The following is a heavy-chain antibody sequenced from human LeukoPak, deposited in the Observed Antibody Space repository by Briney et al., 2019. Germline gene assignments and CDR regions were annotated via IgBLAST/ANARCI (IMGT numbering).Heavy chain of an antibody. D-gene: IGHD6-13*01. J-gene: IGHJ4*02. V-gene: IGHV3-23*01. CDR3: AKRFTYSSTWYYFEY. Sequence: GESLRLSCAASGFTFSSYAMSWVRQAPGKGLEWVSAISGSGGSTYYADSVKGRFTISRDNSKNTLYLQMNSLRAEDTAIYYCAKRFTYSSTWYYFEYWGEGTLVTVSS. CDR2: ISGSGGST. CDR1: GFTFSSYA.